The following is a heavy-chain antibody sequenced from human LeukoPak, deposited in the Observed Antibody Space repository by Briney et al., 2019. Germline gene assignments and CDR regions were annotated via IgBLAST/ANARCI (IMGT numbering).Heavy chain of an antibody. Sequence: GGSLRLSCAASGFTFDDYAMHWVRQAPGKGLEWVSGISWNSGSIGYADSVEGRFTISRDNAKNSLYLQMNSLRAEDTALYYCAKEVMPNYGMDVWGQGTTVTVSS. CDR3: AKEVMPNYGMDV. J-gene: IGHJ6*02. D-gene: IGHD2-2*01. CDR1: GFTFDDYA. V-gene: IGHV3-9*01. CDR2: ISWNSGSI.